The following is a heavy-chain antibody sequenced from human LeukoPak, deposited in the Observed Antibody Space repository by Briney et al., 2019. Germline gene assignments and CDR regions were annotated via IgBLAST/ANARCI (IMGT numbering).Heavy chain of an antibody. Sequence: PSQTLSLTCTVSGGSISSGGYYWSWIRQPPGKGLEWIGYIYYSGSTNYNPSLKSRVTISVDTSKNQFSLKLSSVTAADTAVYYCARDLGYYYDSSGSLRRYNWFDPWGQGTLVTVSS. CDR2: IYYSGST. V-gene: IGHV4-61*08. CDR3: ARDLGYYYDSSGSLRRYNWFDP. J-gene: IGHJ5*02. D-gene: IGHD3-22*01. CDR1: GGSISSGGYY.